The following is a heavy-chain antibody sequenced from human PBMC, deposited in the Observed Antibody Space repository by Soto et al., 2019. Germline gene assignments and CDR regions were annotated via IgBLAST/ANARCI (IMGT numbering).Heavy chain of an antibody. CDR3: AKDKVDHNSVWDPFDI. J-gene: IGHJ3*02. V-gene: IGHV3-23*01. CDR1: GFTFSDYA. Sequence: GGGPRRAGAASGFTFSDYAMSWVRQAPGKGLEWVSGLGGSNSDTHYAASVEGRFTVSRDNSKSTLFLQLNSLRVEDTDVYYCAKDKVDHNSVWDPFDIWGQGTLVTVSS. CDR2: LGGSNSDT. D-gene: IGHD2-15*01.